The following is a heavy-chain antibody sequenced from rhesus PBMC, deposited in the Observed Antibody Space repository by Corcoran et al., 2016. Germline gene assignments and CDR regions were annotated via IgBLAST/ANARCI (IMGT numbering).Heavy chain of an antibody. J-gene: IGHJ4*01. CDR1: GGSISSSY. CDR2: IYGSGSRT. V-gene: IGHV4-169*01. D-gene: IGHD3-28*01. Sequence: QLQLQESGPGLVKPSETLSVTCAVSGGSISSSYWSWLRQAPGKGLEWIGYIYGSGSRTNYHPSRKSRVTLTVETSKNQFSLKLSSVTAADTAVYYCVRSSGYYIGGYWGQGVLVTVSS. CDR3: VRSSGYYIGGY.